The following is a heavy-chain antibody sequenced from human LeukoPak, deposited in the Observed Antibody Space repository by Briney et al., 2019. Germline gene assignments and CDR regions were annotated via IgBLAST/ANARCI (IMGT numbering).Heavy chain of an antibody. CDR3: AREGDPYYGMDV. Sequence: SQTLSLTCAASGGSISSGGYSWSWIRQPPGKGLEWIGYIYHSGSTYYNPSLKSRVTISVDRSKNQFSLKLSSVTAADTAVYYCAREGDPYYGMDVWGQGTTVTVSS. CDR2: IYHSGST. CDR1: GGSISSGGYS. V-gene: IGHV4-30-2*01. J-gene: IGHJ6*02.